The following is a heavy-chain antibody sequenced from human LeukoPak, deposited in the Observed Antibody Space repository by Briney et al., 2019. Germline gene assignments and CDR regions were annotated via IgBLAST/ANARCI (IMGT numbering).Heavy chain of an antibody. CDR2: ISSSGSTI. CDR1: GFTFSSYE. J-gene: IGHJ4*02. CDR3: ARDHSSWSYYFDY. D-gene: IGHD6-13*01. V-gene: IGHV3-48*03. Sequence: PGGSLRLSCAASGFTFSSYEMNWVRQAPGKGLEWVSYISSSGSTIYYADSVKGRFTISRDNAENSLYLQMNSLRAEDTAVCYCARDHSSWSYYFDYWGQGTLVTVSS.